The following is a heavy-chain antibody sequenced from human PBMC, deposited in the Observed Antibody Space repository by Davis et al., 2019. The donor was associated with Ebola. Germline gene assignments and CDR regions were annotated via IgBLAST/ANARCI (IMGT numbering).Heavy chain of an antibody. CDR3: ARDYYDSSGYYEYYFDY. CDR2: ISSSSSTI. CDR1: GFTFSSYS. V-gene: IGHV3-48*02. J-gene: IGHJ4*02. Sequence: GGSLRLSCAASGFTFSSYSMNWVRQAPGKGLEWVSYISSSSSTIYYADSVKGRFTISRDNAKNSLYLQMNSLRDEDTAVYYCARDYYDSSGYYEYYFDYWGQGILVTVSS. D-gene: IGHD3-22*01.